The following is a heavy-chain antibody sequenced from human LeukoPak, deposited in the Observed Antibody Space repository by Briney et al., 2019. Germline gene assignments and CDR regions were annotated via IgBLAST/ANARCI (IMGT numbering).Heavy chain of an antibody. Sequence: ASVKVSCKVSGYTLTELSMHWVRQAPGKGLEWMGGFDPEDGETIYAQKFQGRVTTTEDTSTDTAYMELSSLRSEDTAVYYCATAVRYDSSATGDYWGQGTLVTVSS. CDR1: GYTLTELS. CDR3: ATAVRYDSSATGDY. V-gene: IGHV1-24*01. J-gene: IGHJ4*02. CDR2: FDPEDGET. D-gene: IGHD3-22*01.